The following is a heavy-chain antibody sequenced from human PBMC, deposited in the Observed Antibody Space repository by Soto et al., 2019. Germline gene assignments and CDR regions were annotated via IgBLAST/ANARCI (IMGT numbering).Heavy chain of an antibody. D-gene: IGHD6-13*01. V-gene: IGHV3-23*01. CDR2: ISGSGMST. Sequence: EVQLLESGGGLVQAGGSLRLSCAASGFTFSNYAMSWVRQAPGKGLEWVSGISGSGMSTYYADSVKGRFTISRDNSKNTLYREMNSLRAEDTAVYYCAKDRVAAAGSPYYFDYWGQGTLVTVSS. CDR3: AKDRVAAAGSPYYFDY. J-gene: IGHJ4*02. CDR1: GFTFSNYA.